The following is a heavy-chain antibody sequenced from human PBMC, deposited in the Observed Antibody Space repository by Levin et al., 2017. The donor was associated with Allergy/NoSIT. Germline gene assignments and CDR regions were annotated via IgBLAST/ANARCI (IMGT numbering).Heavy chain of an antibody. V-gene: IGHV4-59*01. CDR3: ARTRGSSWYSPFDY. CDR2: IYYSGST. CDR1: GGSISSYY. D-gene: IGHD6-13*01. J-gene: IGHJ4*02. Sequence: SETLSLTCTVSGGSISSYYWSWIRQPPGKGLEWIGYIYYSGSTNYNPSLKSRVTISVDTSKNQFSLKLSSVTAADTAVYYCARTRGSSWYSPFDYWGQGTLVTVSS.